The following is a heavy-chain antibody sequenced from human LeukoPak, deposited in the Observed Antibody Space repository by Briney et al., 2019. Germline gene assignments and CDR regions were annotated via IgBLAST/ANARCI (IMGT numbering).Heavy chain of an antibody. CDR1: GFTFSSYG. CDR3: AKDELELRGNYFDY. J-gene: IGHJ4*02. CDR2: ISYDGSNK. D-gene: IGHD1-7*01. V-gene: IGHV3-30*18. Sequence: PGRSLRLSCAASGFTFSSYGMHWVRQATGKGLEWVAVISYDGSNKYYADSVKGRFTISRDNSKNTLYLQMNSLRAEDTAVYYCAKDELELRGNYFDYWGQGTLVTVSS.